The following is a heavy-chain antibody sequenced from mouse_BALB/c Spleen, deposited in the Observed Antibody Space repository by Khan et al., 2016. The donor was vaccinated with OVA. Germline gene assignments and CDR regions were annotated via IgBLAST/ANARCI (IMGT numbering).Heavy chain of an antibody. V-gene: IGHV3-2*02. CDR3: ARSVTITMVVATDFDY. D-gene: IGHD1-1*01. CDR1: GYSITSDYA. Sequence: EVQLQESGPGPVNPSQSLSLTCTVTGYSITSDYAWNWIRQFPGNKLEWMGYISYSGRTSYNPSLKSRISITRDTSKNQVFLQLNSVTTEDTATYFCARSVTITMVVATDFDYWGQGTTLTVSS. CDR2: ISYSGRT. J-gene: IGHJ2*01.